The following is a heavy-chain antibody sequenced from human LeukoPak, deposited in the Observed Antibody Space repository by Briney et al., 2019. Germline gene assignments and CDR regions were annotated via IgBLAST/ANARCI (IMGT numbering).Heavy chain of an antibody. J-gene: IGHJ3*02. CDR1: GFTFSSYG. D-gene: IGHD3-3*01. CDR2: IRYDGSNK. Sequence: GGSLRLSCAASGFTFSSYGMHWVRQAPGKGLEWVAFIRYDGSNKYYADSVKGRFTISRDNSKNTLYLQMNSLRAEDTAVYYCARARGSITIFGVSAAFDIWGQGTMVTVSS. V-gene: IGHV3-30*02. CDR3: ARARGSITIFGVSAAFDI.